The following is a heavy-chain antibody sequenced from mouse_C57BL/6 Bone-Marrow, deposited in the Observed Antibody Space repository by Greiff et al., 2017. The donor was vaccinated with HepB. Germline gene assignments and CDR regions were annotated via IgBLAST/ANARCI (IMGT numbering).Heavy chain of an antibody. CDR1: GYTFTSYW. CDR2: IYPGSGST. CDR3: ARVRAFSSAWFAY. Sequence: QVQLQQPGAELVKPGASVKMSCKASGYTFTSYWITWVKQRPGQGLEWIGDIYPGSGSTNYNEKFKSKATLTVDTSSSTAYMQLSSLTSEDSAVYYCARVRAFSSAWFAYWGQGTRVTVSA. D-gene: IGHD3-3*01. J-gene: IGHJ3*01. V-gene: IGHV1-55*01.